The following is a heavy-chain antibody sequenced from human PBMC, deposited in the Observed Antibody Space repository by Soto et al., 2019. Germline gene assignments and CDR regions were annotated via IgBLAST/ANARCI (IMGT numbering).Heavy chain of an antibody. CDR3: ARGRIAARPGYYYMDV. V-gene: IGHV3-7*01. Sequence: GGSLRLSCAASGFTFSSYWMSWVRQAPGKGLEWVANIKQDGSEKYNVDSVKGRSTNSKDNAKNSLYLQMNSLRAEDTAVYYCARGRIAARPGYYYMDVWGKGTTVTVSS. D-gene: IGHD6-6*01. J-gene: IGHJ6*03. CDR2: IKQDGSEK. CDR1: GFTFSSYW.